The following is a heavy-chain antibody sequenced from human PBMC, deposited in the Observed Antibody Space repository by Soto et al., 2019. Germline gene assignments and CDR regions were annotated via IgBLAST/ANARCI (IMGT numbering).Heavy chain of an antibody. CDR3: ARDGSGRNTVDY. V-gene: IGHV3-30-3*01. CDR1: GFTFSSYA. D-gene: IGHD3-10*01. CDR2: ISYDGSNK. J-gene: IGHJ4*02. Sequence: GGSLRLSCAASGFTFSSYAIHWVRQAPGKGLEWVAVISYDGSNKYYADSVKGRFTISRDNSKNTVYLQMNSLRAEDTAVFYCARDGSGRNTVDYWGQGTLVTVSS.